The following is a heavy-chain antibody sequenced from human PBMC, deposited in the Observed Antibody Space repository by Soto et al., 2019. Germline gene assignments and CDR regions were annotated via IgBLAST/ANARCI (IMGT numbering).Heavy chain of an antibody. CDR2: IYYSGST. CDR3: AKVNYAGGYYFDY. D-gene: IGHD3-16*01. J-gene: IGHJ4*02. V-gene: IGHV4-30-4*01. Sequence: SETLSLTCTVSGGSISSGDYYWSWIRQPPGKGLEWIGYIYYSGSTYYNPSLKSRVTISVDTSKNQFSLKLSSVTAADTAVYYCAKVNYAGGYYFDYWSQGTLVTVSS. CDR1: GGSISSGDYY.